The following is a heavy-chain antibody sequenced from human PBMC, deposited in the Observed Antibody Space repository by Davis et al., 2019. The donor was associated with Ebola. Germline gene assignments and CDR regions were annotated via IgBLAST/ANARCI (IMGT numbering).Heavy chain of an antibody. Sequence: SGPTLVKLTQTLTLTCTFSGFSLSTSGMCVSWIRQPPGKALEWLARIDWDDDKYYSTSLKTRLTISKDTSKNQVVLTMTNMDPVDTATYYCARTRTTHYYYGMDVWGQGTTVTVSS. D-gene: IGHD1-1*01. V-gene: IGHV2-70*11. CDR3: ARTRTTHYYYGMDV. J-gene: IGHJ6*02. CDR1: GFSLSTSGMC. CDR2: IDWDDDK.